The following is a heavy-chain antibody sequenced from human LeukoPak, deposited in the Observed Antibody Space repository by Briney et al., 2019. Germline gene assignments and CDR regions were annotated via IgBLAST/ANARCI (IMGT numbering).Heavy chain of an antibody. Sequence: GESLKISCKGSGYSFTSYWIGWVRQMPGKGXXXXXXXXPGDSDTRYSPSFQGQVTISADKSISTAYLQWSSLKASDTAMYYCARSITMVRGVPYNWFDPWGQGTLVTVSS. CDR1: GYSFTSYW. J-gene: IGHJ5*02. D-gene: IGHD3-10*01. CDR2: XXPGDSDT. CDR3: ARSITMVRGVPYNWFDP. V-gene: IGHV5-51*01.